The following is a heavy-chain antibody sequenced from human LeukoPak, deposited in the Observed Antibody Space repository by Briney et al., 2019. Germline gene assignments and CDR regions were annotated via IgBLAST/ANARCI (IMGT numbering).Heavy chain of an antibody. Sequence: PSETLSLTCTVSGGSLRSSTYYWGWIRQSPGKGLEWIGSIYYSGSTYYNPSLKSRVTISVDTSKNQYSLKLSSVTAADTAVYYCARDRAVGWWLLLGGHDYWGQGALVTVSS. CDR3: ARDRAVGWWLLLGGHDY. V-gene: IGHV4-39*07. CDR2: IYYSGST. J-gene: IGHJ4*02. CDR1: GGSLRSSTYY. D-gene: IGHD3-22*01.